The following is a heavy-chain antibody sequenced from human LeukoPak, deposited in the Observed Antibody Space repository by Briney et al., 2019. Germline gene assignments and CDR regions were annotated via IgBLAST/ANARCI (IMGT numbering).Heavy chain of an antibody. CDR2: ISYDGSNN. V-gene: IGHV3-30*18. CDR3: AKDSGYDSYFDY. CDR1: GFTFSNYG. D-gene: IGHD5-12*01. Sequence: GGSLRLSCAASGFTFSNYGMHWVRQAPGKGLEWVAVISYDGSNNYYADSVKGRFTISRDNSKNTLYLQMNSLRAEDTAVYHCAKDSGYDSYFDYWGQGTLVPVSS. J-gene: IGHJ4*02.